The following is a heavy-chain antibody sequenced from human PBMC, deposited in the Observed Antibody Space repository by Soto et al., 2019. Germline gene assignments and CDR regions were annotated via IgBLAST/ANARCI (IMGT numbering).Heavy chain of an antibody. CDR3: ARSHYTYGLLIDY. V-gene: IGHV4-39*01. CDR1: GDSITTNGYY. CDR2: VYWTGST. J-gene: IGHJ4*02. Sequence: SETLSLTCSVSGDSITTNGYYWGWIRQPPGKGLQRIGDVYWTGSTFSHPSLTSRVFISVDTSKNEFSLRLTSVTAADTAVYYCARSHYTYGLLIDYWGPGTLVTVSS. D-gene: IGHD2-8*01.